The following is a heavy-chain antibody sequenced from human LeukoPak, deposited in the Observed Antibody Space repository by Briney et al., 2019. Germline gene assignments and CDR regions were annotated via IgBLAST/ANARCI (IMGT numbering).Heavy chain of an antibody. Sequence: PGVSLRLSCAASGFTFSSYAMSWVRQAPGKGLEWVSSISGSRNKTYYADSVKGRFTISRDNSKNTLYLQMNSLRAEDTAVYYCAKVYCSSTTCSLLHFDYWGQGTLVTVSS. CDR1: GFTFSSYA. CDR3: AKVYCSSTTCSLLHFDY. V-gene: IGHV3-23*01. D-gene: IGHD2-2*01. J-gene: IGHJ4*02. CDR2: ISGSRNKT.